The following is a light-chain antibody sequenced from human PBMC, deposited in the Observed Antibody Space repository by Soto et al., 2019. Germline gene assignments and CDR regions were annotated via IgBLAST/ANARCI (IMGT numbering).Light chain of an antibody. CDR2: GAS. Sequence: EIVRTPSPATLSVSPGERAPLSCRASQHIIRNFVWYQQKPGQAPRLLLYGASTRATGVPTRISGSGSGTEFTLTISSLQSEDFAVYYCQQYNSWPLTFGGGTKVDI. V-gene: IGKV3D-15*01. J-gene: IGKJ4*01. CDR3: QQYNSWPLT. CDR1: QHIIRN.